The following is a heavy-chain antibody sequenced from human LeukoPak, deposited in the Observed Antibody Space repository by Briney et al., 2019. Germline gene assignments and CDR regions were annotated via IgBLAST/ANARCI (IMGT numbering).Heavy chain of an antibody. CDR1: GGSISSGGYY. V-gene: IGHV4-31*03. Sequence: SQTLSLTCTVSGGSISSGGYYWSWIRQHSGRGLEWIGYIYDSGSTYYNPSLKSRVTISVDTSKNHFSLKLSSVTAADTAVYYCARVTMIVVVIDYWGQGTLVTVFS. J-gene: IGHJ4*02. CDR3: ARVTMIVVVIDY. D-gene: IGHD3-22*01. CDR2: IYDSGST.